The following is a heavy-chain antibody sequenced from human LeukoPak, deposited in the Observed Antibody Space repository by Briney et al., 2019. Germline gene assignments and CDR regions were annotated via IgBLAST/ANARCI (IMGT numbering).Heavy chain of an antibody. J-gene: IGHJ5*02. CDR2: ISGSGGTT. D-gene: IGHD4-23*01. V-gene: IGHV3-23*01. CDR1: GFTFSTCA. Sequence: GGSLRLSCTASGFTFSTCAMSWVRQAPGKGLEWVSAISGSGGTTYYADSVKGRFTISRDNSKNTLYLQMNSLRAEDTAVYYCAKESSWGTVVTPGGPSAWGQGTLVTVSS. CDR3: AKESSWGTVVTPGGPSA.